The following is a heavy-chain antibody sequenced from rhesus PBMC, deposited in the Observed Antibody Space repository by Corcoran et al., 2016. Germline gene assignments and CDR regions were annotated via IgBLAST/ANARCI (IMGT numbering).Heavy chain of an antibody. D-gene: IGHD6-31*01. Sequence: QVQLQESGPGLVTPSETLSLTCVVSGGSIAAYYCSWLRQAPGKGLEWIGITDGNIAGNNYNPSRKSRVTIAKDASKNQFSLKLSAVTSADTAVYYCAGGSGWILDSWGQGVLVTVSS. CDR2: TDGNIAGN. CDR3: AGGSGWILDS. J-gene: IGHJ4*01. CDR1: GGSIAAYY. V-gene: IGHV4-81*01.